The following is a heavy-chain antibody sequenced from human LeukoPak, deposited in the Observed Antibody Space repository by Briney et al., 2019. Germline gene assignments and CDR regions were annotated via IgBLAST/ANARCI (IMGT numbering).Heavy chain of an antibody. CDR2: INPNSGGT. D-gene: IGHD3-22*01. J-gene: IGHJ4*02. CDR1: GYTFTGYY. V-gene: IGHV1-2*02. Sequence: GASVKVSCKASGYTFTGYYMHWVRQAPGQGLEWMGWINPNSGGTNYAQKFQGRVTMTRDTSISTAYMELSRLRSDDTAVYYCARDRAQYYDSSGIDYWGQGTLVTVSS. CDR3: ARDRAQYYDSSGIDY.